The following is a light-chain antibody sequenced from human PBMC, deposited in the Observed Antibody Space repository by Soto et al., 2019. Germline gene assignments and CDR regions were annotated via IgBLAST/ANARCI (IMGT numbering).Light chain of an antibody. J-gene: IGKJ1*01. CDR1: HSITRW. CDR2: AAS. V-gene: IGKV1-5*01. CDR3: QQYNTYWT. Sequence: DIQMTQSASTLSASVGDRVTITCRASHSITRWLAWYQQKPVKAPKLLIYAASSLESGVPSRFSGSGSGTEFTLTISSLQPDDFANYYCQQYNTYWTFGQGTKVEIK.